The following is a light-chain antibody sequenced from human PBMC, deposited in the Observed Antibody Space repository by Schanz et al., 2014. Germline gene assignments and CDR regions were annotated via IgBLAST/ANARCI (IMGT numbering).Light chain of an antibody. J-gene: IGLJ3*02. CDR1: GSDIGGYNF. V-gene: IGLV2-14*03. Sequence: QSVLFQPASVSGSPGQSITISCTGSGSDIGGYNFVSWYQQHPGKAPKVILYYVSDRPSGISYRFSGSKSGNTASLTISGLQAEDEADYYCSSYSNSGTFWVLGGGTKLTVL. CDR2: YVS. CDR3: SSYSNSGTFWV.